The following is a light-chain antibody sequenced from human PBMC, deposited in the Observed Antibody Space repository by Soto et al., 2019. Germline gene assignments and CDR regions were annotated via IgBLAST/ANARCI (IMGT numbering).Light chain of an antibody. CDR1: SSDLGGYNY. Sequence: QSVLTQPASVSGSPGQSITVSCTGTSSDLGGYNYVSWYQHHPGKAPKLMIYEVSNRPSGVSNSFSGSKSGNTASLTISGLQAEDEADYYCSSYTSSDTLVFGTGTKSPS. J-gene: IGLJ1*01. CDR2: EVS. CDR3: SSYTSSDTLV. V-gene: IGLV2-14*01.